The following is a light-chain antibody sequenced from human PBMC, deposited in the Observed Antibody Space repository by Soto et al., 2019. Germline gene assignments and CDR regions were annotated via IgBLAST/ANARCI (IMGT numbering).Light chain of an antibody. CDR3: QQFNSYPFIT. CDR1: QGISSA. J-gene: IGKJ5*01. Sequence: AIQLTQSPSSLSASVGDRVTITCRASQGISSALAWYQQKPGKAPKLLIYDASSLESGVPSRFSGSGSWTDFTLTISSLQPEDFATYYCQQFNSYPFITFGQGTRLEIK. CDR2: DAS. V-gene: IGKV1-13*02.